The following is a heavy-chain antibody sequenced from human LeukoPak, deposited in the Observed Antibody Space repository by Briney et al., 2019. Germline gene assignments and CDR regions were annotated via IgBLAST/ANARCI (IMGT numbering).Heavy chain of an antibody. CDR1: GFTFSSYW. CDR2: INSDGSST. D-gene: IGHD3-10*01. V-gene: IGHV3-74*01. CDR3: TRRALGGYYYYYMDV. Sequence: GGSLRLSCAASGFTFSSYWMHWVRQAPGKGLVWVSRINSDGSSTSYADSVKGRFTISRDNAKNTLYLQMNSLRAEDTAVHYCTRRALGGYYYYYMDVWGKGTTVTVSS. J-gene: IGHJ6*03.